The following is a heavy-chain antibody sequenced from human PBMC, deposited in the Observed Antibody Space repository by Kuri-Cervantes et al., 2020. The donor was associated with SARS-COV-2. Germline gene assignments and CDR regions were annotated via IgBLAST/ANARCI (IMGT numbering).Heavy chain of an antibody. CDR3: AKDRVPAAIQYYYYGMDV. CDR1: GFTFTDYA. J-gene: IGHJ6*02. D-gene: IGHD2-2*02. Sequence: GGSLRLSCAASGFTFTDYAMSWVRQAPGRGPEWVSCISDTGGTTTYADSVKGRFTISRDNSKNTLYLQMNSLRAEDTAVYYCAKDRVPAAIQYYYYGMDVWGQGTTVTVSS. CDR2: ISDTGGTT. V-gene: IGHV3-23*01.